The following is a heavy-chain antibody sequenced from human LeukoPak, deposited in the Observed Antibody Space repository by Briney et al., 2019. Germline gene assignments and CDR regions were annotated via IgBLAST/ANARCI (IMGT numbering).Heavy chain of an antibody. V-gene: IGHV3-23*01. Sequence: PGGSLRLSCAASGFTFSGYWMTWVRQAPGKGLEWVSSISGSGGSKYYADSVKGRFTISRDNSKNTLFLQMNSLRAEDTAIYYCAKDLGASYFIRGHDVFDLWGQGTMVTVSS. CDR2: ISGSGGSK. J-gene: IGHJ3*01. CDR3: AKDLGASYFIRGHDVFDL. CDR1: GFTFSGYW. D-gene: IGHD3-10*02.